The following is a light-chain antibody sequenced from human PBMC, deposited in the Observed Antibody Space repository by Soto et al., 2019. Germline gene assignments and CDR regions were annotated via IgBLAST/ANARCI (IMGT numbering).Light chain of an antibody. CDR2: GNN. J-gene: IGLJ3*02. CDR1: SSNIGAGYD. Sequence: QSVLTQPPSVSGAPGQTVTISCTGSSSNIGAGYDVHWYQQFPGTAPKFLIYGNNNRPSGVPDRFSGSKSGTSASLAITGLQAEDEADYYCQSYDSSLSGWVFGGGTTLTVL. CDR3: QSYDSSLSGWV. V-gene: IGLV1-40*01.